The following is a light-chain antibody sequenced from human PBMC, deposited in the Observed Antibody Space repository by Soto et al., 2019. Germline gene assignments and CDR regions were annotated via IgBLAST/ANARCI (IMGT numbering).Light chain of an antibody. V-gene: IGKV1-9*01. CDR1: QGISSY. J-gene: IGKJ4*01. CDR3: QQLNSYPLT. CDR2: GAS. Sequence: IQLTQSPTSLSASVGDRVTITCRASQGISSYLAWYQQKPGKAPKLLIYGASTLQSGVPSRFSGSGSGTDFTLTVSSLPPEDFATYYCQQLNSYPLTFGGGTKVEIK.